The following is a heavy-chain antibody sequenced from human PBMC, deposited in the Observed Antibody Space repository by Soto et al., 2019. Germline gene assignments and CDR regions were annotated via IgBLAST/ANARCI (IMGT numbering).Heavy chain of an antibody. CDR3: AKGVIMYYYYYYGMDV. J-gene: IGHJ6*02. D-gene: IGHD3-10*01. V-gene: IGHV3-30*18. CDR2: ISYDGSNK. Sequence: GGSLRLSCAASGFTFSSYGMHWVRQAPGKGLEWVAVISYDGSNKYYADSVKGRFTISRDNSKNTLYLQMNSLRAEDTAVYYCAKGVIMYYYYYYGMDVWGQGTTVTVSS. CDR1: GFTFSSYG.